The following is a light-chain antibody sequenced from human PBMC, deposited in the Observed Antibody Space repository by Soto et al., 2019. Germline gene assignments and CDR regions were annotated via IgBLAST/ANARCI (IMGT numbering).Light chain of an antibody. CDR2: GAS. CDR1: ESVASNY. V-gene: IGKV3-20*01. CDR3: HQYGRSPWT. J-gene: IGKJ1*01. Sequence: EIVLTQSPGTLSLSPGERATLSCRASESVASNYLAWYQHKPGQAPRLLFFGASNRATGIPDRFSGSGSGTGFTLTISRLEPEDFAVYYCHQYGRSPWTLGQGTKVDI.